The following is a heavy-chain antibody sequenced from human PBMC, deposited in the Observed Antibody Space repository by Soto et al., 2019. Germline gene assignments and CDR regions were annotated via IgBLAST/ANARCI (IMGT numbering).Heavy chain of an antibody. CDR3: APRRNGHYGGCFAP. Sequence: SGPTLVNPTQTLTLTCTVSGSSLNTSGVSVGWIRQPPGRALEWLALLYWDDGQRYSASLKSRLMITKDTCKNQVVLTMTNMDLVHTGKYYCAPRRNGHYGGCFAPWGRGIQVPAS. D-gene: IGHD4-17*01. CDR1: GSSLNTSGVS. CDR2: LYWDDGQ. V-gene: IGHV2-5*02. J-gene: IGHJ5*02.